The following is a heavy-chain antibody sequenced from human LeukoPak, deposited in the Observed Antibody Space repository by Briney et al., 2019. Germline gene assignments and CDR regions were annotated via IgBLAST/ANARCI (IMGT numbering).Heavy chain of an antibody. Sequence: QAGGSLRLSCAASGFTFSSYAMHWVRQAPGKGLEWVAVISYDGSNKYYADSVKGRFTISRDNSKNTLYLQMNSLRAEDTAVYYCASGSSGWTSPDYWGQGTLVTVSS. CDR3: ASGSSGWTSPDY. CDR1: GFTFSSYA. V-gene: IGHV3-30*04. J-gene: IGHJ4*02. CDR2: ISYDGSNK. D-gene: IGHD6-19*01.